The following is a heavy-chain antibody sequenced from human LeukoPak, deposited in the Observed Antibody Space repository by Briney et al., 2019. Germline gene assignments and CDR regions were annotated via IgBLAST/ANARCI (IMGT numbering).Heavy chain of an antibody. CDR3: ATPNPHYGIVVVTAFDI. CDR2: FDPEDGET. J-gene: IGHJ3*02. D-gene: IGHD3-22*01. V-gene: IGHV1-24*01. Sequence: ASVKVSCKVSGYTLTELSMHWVRQAPGKGLEWMGGFDPEDGETIYAQKFQGRVTMTEDTSTDTAYMELSSLRSEDTAVYYCATPNPHYGIVVVTAFDIWGQGTMVTVSS. CDR1: GYTLTELS.